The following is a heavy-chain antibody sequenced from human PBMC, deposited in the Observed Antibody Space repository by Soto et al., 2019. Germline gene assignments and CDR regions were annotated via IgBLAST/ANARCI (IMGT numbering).Heavy chain of an antibody. CDR1: GFTFSSYA. V-gene: IGHV3-23*01. D-gene: IGHD6-19*01. CDR2: ISGSGGST. Sequence: EVQLLESGGGLVQPGGSLRLSCTASGFTFSSYAMSWVRQAPGKGLEWVSAISGSGGSTYYADSVKGRFTISRDNSKNTLYLQMNRLRAEDQAVYYCAKATSGYSSGWLYFDYWGQGTLVTVSS. CDR3: AKATSGYSSGWLYFDY. J-gene: IGHJ4*02.